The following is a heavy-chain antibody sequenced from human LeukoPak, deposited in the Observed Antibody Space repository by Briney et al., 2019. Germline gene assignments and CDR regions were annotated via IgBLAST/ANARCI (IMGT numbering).Heavy chain of an antibody. CDR2: IYYSGST. CDR3: ARAGYSYEPFGY. V-gene: IGHV4-59*01. Sequence: SETLFLTCTVSGGSISSYYWSWIRQPPGKGPEWIGYIYYSGSTNYNPSLKSRVTISVDTSKNQFSLKLSSVTAADTAVYYCARAGYSYEPFGYWGQGTLVTVSS. D-gene: IGHD5-18*01. CDR1: GGSISSYY. J-gene: IGHJ4*02.